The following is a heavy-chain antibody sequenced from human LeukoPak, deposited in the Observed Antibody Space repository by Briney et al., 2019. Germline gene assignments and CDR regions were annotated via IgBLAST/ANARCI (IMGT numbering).Heavy chain of an antibody. CDR3: AKAYYDFWSGYFDY. V-gene: IGHV3-23*01. Sequence: GGSLRLSCAASGFTFSSYAMNWVRQAPGKGLEWVSSISGSGDSTYYVDSVKGRFTISRDISKNTLYLQMNSLRAEDTAVYYCAKAYYDFWSGYFDYWGQGTLVTVSS. CDR2: ISGSGDST. D-gene: IGHD3-3*01. CDR1: GFTFSSYA. J-gene: IGHJ4*02.